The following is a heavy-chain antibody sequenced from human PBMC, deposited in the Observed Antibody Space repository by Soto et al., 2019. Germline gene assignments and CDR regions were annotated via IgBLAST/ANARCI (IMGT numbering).Heavy chain of an antibody. D-gene: IGHD6-13*01. Sequence: ASVKVSCKASGYTFTSYYMHWVRQAPGQGLEWRGIINPSGGSTSYAQKFQGRVTMTRDTSTSTVYMELSSLRSEETAVYYCARFRSSTRNGMDVWGQGTTVTVSS. CDR1: GYTFTSYY. V-gene: IGHV1-46*01. CDR2: INPSGGST. CDR3: ARFRSSTRNGMDV. J-gene: IGHJ6*02.